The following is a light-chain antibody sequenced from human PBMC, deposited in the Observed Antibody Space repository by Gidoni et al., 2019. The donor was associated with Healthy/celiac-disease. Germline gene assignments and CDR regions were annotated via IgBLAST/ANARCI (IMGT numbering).Light chain of an antibody. J-gene: IGKJ4*01. CDR1: ESVSSY. V-gene: IGKV3-11*01. CDR3: QQSSNWPLT. CDR2: DSS. Sequence: EIVLTQSPATLSLSPVERATLSCRASESVSSYLAWYQQKPGQAPRLLIYDSSNRAAGIPARFSGSGSGTDFSLTISSLEPEDFAVYYCQQSSNWPLTFGGGTKVEIK.